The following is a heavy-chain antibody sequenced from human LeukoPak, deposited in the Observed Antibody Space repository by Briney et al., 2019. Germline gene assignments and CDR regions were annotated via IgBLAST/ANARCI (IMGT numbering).Heavy chain of an antibody. J-gene: IGHJ4*02. Sequence: GGSLRVSCAAPGFSFSTYCVKWRRQAPGKGLEWVSYISSSSDTIYYADSVKGRFTISRDNAKNSLYLQMNSLRDQDTAVYYCAGEFRCVWCYTDFCGQGTLVTVSS. CDR1: GFSFSTYC. CDR3: AGEFRCVWCYTDF. CDR2: ISSSSDTI. V-gene: IGHV3-48*02. D-gene: IGHD4/OR15-4a*01.